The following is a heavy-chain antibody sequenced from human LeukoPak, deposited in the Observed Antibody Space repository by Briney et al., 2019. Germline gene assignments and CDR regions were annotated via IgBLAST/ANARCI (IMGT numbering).Heavy chain of an antibody. CDR2: IYYSGST. CDR3: ASGYCSSTSCYKGMDV. V-gene: IGHV4-39*01. D-gene: IGHD2-2*02. CDR1: GSSISSSSYY. Sequence: PSETLSLTCTVSGSSISSSSYYWGWIRQPPGKGLEWIGSIYYSGSTYYNPSLKSRVTISVDTSKNQFSLKLSSVTAADTAVYYCASGYCSSTSCYKGMDVWGQGTTVTVSS. J-gene: IGHJ6*02.